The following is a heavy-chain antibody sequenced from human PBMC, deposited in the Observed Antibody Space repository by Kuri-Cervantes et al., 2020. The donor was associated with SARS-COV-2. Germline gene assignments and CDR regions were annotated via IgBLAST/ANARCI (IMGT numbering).Heavy chain of an antibody. Sequence: LSLTCAASGFTFSSYEMNWVRQAPGKGLEWVSYISSSGSTIYYADSVKGRFTISRDNAKNSLYLQMNSLRAEDTAVYYCARRSWYWRDYYGMDVWGQGTTVTVSS. V-gene: IGHV3-48*03. CDR3: ARRSWYWRDYYGMDV. CDR1: GFTFSSYE. D-gene: IGHD6-13*01. CDR2: ISSSGSTI. J-gene: IGHJ6*02.